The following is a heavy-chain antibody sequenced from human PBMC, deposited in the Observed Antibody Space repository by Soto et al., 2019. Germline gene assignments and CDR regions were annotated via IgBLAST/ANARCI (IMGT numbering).Heavy chain of an antibody. J-gene: IGHJ4*02. CDR2: ISWNSGSI. V-gene: IGHV3-9*01. CDR1: GFTFDDYA. D-gene: IGHD1-7*01. Sequence: GGSLRLSCAASGFTFDDYAMHWVRQAPGKGLEWVSGISWNSGSIGYADSVKGRFTISRDNAKNSLYLQMNSLRAEDTALYYCAKDLTGTTYPIFDYWGQGTLVTVSS. CDR3: AKDLTGTTYPIFDY.